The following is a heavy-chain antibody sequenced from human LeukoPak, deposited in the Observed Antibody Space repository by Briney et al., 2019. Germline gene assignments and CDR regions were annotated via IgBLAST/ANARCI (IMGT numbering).Heavy chain of an antibody. D-gene: IGHD5-18*01. J-gene: IGHJ6*03. CDR1: GFTFSSYA. CDR2: ISGSGGST. Sequence: GGSLRLSCAASGFTFSSYAMSWVRQAPGKGLEWVSAISGSGGSTYYADSVKGRFTISRDNSKNTLYLQMNSLRAEDTAVYCCAKDGYSYGTGDYRDVWGKGTTVTVSS. V-gene: IGHV3-23*01. CDR3: AKDGYSYGTGDYRDV.